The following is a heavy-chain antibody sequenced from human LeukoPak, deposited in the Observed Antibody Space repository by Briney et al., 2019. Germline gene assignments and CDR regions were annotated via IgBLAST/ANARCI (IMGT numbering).Heavy chain of an antibody. J-gene: IGHJ3*02. Sequence: GESLKISCKGSGYSFTSYWIGWVRQMPGEGLEWMGIIYPGDSDTRYSPSLQGQVTISADKSISTAYLQWSSLKASDTAMYYCARRSYGGNLGDDAFDIWGQGTMVTVSS. D-gene: IGHD4-23*01. V-gene: IGHV5-51*01. CDR3: ARRSYGGNLGDDAFDI. CDR2: IYPGDSDT. CDR1: GYSFTSYW.